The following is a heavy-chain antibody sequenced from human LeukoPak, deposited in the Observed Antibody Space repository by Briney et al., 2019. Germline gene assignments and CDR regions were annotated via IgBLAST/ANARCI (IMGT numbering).Heavy chain of an antibody. CDR2: IYYSGST. CDR1: GGSISSYY. Sequence: PSETLSLTCTVSGGSISSYYWSWIRQPPGKGLEWIGYIYYSGSTNYNPSLKSRVTISVETSKNEFSLKLRSVTAADTAVYYCARDYMIVDVGVAFDIWGQGTMVTVSS. J-gene: IGHJ3*02. V-gene: IGHV4-59*01. D-gene: IGHD3-22*01. CDR3: ARDYMIVDVGVAFDI.